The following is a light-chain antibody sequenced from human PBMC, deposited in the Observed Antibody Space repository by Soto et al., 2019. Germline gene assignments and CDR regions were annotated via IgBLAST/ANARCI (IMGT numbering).Light chain of an antibody. CDR3: QQYGSSPLT. CDR1: QSVSSSY. J-gene: IGKJ4*01. CDR2: GAS. V-gene: IGKV3-20*01. Sequence: EIVVTQSPGTLSLSPGERATLSCRASQSVSSSYLAWYQQKPGQAPRLLIYGASSRATGIPARFSGSGSGTDFTLTISRLEPEDFAVYYCQQYGSSPLTFGGGTKVDIK.